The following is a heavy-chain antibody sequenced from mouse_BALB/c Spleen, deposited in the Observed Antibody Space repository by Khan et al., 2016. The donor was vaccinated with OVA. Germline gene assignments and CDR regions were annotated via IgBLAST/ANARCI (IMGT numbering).Heavy chain of an antibody. J-gene: IGHJ1*01. Sequence: QIQLVQSGPELKKPGETVKISCKASGYTFTNYGMNWVKQAPGKGLKWMGWINTYTGEPTYADDFKGRFAFSLETSANTAYLQINNLKNEDTPTYFCARSASYWFFDVWGAGTTVTDSS. D-gene: IGHD6-1*01. CDR1: GYTFTNYG. CDR3: ARSASYWFFDV. CDR2: INTYTGEP. V-gene: IGHV9-3-1*01.